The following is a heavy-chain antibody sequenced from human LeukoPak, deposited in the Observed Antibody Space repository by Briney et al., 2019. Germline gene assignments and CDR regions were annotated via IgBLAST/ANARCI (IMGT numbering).Heavy chain of an antibody. Sequence: GGSLRLSCVASGFTFSNYWMTWVRRAPGKGLEWVANIRQDGNEKYYVDSVKGRFSIYRDNAKNSLSLHINDLRAEDTAVYYCARLSGDWYLVDYWGQGSLVTVSS. CDR1: GFTFSNYW. V-gene: IGHV3-7*05. J-gene: IGHJ4*02. CDR2: IRQDGNEK. D-gene: IGHD6-19*01. CDR3: ARLSGDWYLVDY.